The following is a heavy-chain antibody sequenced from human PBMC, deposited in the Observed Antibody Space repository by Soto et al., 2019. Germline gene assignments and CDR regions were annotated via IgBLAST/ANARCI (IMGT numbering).Heavy chain of an antibody. CDR2: FYHSGST. J-gene: IGHJ4*02. Sequence: QLQLQESGSGLVKPSQTLSLTCAVSGGSISSGGSSWSWIRQPPGKGLEWIGYFYHSGSTYYNPSLKSRVTISVDRAKNRFSLNLSSVTAADTAVYYCVRAGDSSGPVALGYWGQGTLVTVSS. V-gene: IGHV4-30-2*01. CDR1: GGSISSGGSS. CDR3: VRAGDSSGPVALGY. D-gene: IGHD6-19*01.